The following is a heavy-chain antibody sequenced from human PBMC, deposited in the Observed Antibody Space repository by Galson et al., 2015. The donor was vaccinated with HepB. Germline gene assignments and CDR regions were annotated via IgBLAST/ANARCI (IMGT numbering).Heavy chain of an antibody. CDR2: ISGSGGST. CDR3: AKVDDYYYVGYFDY. V-gene: IGHV3-23*01. CDR1: GFTFRNYA. Sequence: SLRLSCAASGFTFRNYAMTWVRQAPGKGLEWVSGISGSGGSTYYADSVKGRFTISRDNFKNTVYLQMNSLRAEDTAVYDCAKVDDYYYVGYFDYWGQGTLVTVSS. J-gene: IGHJ4*02. D-gene: IGHD3-22*01.